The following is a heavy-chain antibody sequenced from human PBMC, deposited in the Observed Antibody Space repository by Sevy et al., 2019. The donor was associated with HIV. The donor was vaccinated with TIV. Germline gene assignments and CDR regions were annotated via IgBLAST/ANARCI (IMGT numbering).Heavy chain of an antibody. D-gene: IGHD6-13*01. CDR2: ISYDGSNK. CDR1: GFTFSSYA. CDR3: ARETEKYSSSQLDY. J-gene: IGHJ4*02. V-gene: IGHV3-30-3*01. Sequence: GGSLRLSCAASGFTFSSYAMHWVRQAPGKGLEWVAVISYDGSNKYYADSVKGRFTISRDNSKNTRYLQMNSLRAEDTAVYYCARETEKYSSSQLDYWGQGTLVTVSS.